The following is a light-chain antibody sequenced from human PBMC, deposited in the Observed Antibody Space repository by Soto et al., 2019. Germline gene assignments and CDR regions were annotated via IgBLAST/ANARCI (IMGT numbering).Light chain of an antibody. Sequence: EIVLTQSPGTLSLSPGERATLSCRASQSISSSYLAWYQQKPGQAPRLLISAASSRATGIPDRFSGSGSGTDFTLTISRLEPEDFSVYYCQQYGISSYTFGQGTQLEIK. CDR3: QQYGISSYT. CDR1: QSISSSY. J-gene: IGKJ2*01. V-gene: IGKV3-20*01. CDR2: AAS.